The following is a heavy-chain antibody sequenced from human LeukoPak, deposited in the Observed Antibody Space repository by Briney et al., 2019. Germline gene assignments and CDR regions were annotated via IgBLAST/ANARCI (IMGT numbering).Heavy chain of an antibody. D-gene: IGHD2-15*01. Sequence: QPGGSLRLSCVVSGLRFRSYAMNWVRQAPGTGLECISTISDDSSFTYYADSVKGRSAISRDDSKNTLYLQMNNLKVEDTAVYYCAKGRCSGIGSDSFHSWGQGALLTVSS. CDR1: GLRFRSYA. CDR3: AKGRCSGIGSDSFHS. J-gene: IGHJ4*02. V-gene: IGHV3-23*01. CDR2: ISDDSSFT.